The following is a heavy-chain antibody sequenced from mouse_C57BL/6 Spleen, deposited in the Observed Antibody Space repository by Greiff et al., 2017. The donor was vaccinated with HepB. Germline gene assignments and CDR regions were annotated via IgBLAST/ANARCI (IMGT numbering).Heavy chain of an antibody. J-gene: IGHJ4*01. D-gene: IGHD3-2*02. V-gene: IGHV1-69*01. CDR1: GYTFTSYW. CDR2: IDPSDSYT. Sequence: QVQLQQPGAELVMPGASVKLSCKASGYTFTSYWMHWVKQRPGQGLEWIGEIDPSDSYTNYNQKFKGKSTLTVDKSSSTAYMQLSSLTSEDSAVYYCARGTAQAGAMDYWGQGTSVTGSS. CDR3: ARGTAQAGAMDY.